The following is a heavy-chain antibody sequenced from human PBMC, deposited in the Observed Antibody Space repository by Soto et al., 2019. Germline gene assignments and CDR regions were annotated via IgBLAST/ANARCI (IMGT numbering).Heavy chain of an antibody. J-gene: IGHJ6*02. CDR2: IYYSGST. CDR1: GGSISSGGYY. CDR3: ARDPRDCSSTSCYRYYYYGMDV. D-gene: IGHD2-2*01. Sequence: SETLSLTCTVSGGSISSGGYYWSWIRQHPGKGLEWIGYIYYSGSTYYNPSLKSRVTISVDTSKNQFSLKLSSVTAADTAVYYCARDPRDCSSTSCYRYYYYGMDVWGQGTTVTVS. V-gene: IGHV4-31*02.